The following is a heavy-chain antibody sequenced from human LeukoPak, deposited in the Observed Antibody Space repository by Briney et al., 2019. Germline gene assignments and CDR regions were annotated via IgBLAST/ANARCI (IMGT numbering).Heavy chain of an antibody. V-gene: IGHV1-18*01. CDR3: ARVEGPSIFGVVDY. CDR1: GYTFTSYG. CDR2: ISAYNGNT. D-gene: IGHD3-3*02. J-gene: IGHJ4*02. Sequence: GASVKVSCKASGYTFTSYGISWVRQAPGQGLEWMGWISAYNGNTNYAQKLQGRVTMTTDTSTSTAYMEVRNLRSDDTAVYYCARVEGPSIFGVVDYWGQGTLVTVSS.